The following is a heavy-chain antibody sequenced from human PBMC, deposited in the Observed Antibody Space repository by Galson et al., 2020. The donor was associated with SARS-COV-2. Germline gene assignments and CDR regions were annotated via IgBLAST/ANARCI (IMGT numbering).Heavy chain of an antibody. CDR3: ARVASAGGNSGGFDF. Sequence: SETLSLTCGASGGPFSGYFWNWIRQPPGKGLEWIGEIRYGGRTNHNPYPKSRVTFSIDKSNNQWSLKLTSMTAADTAVYYCARVASAGGNSGGFDFWGQGTLVTVSS. CDR1: GGPFSGYF. D-gene: IGHD2-15*01. CDR2: IRYGGRT. J-gene: IGHJ4*02. V-gene: IGHV4-34*01.